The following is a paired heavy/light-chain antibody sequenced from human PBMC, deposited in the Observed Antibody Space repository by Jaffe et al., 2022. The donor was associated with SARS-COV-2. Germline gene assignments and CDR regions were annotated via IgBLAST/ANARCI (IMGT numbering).Light chain of an antibody. Sequence: SYVLTQPPSVSVAPGQTARITCGGNNIGSKSVHWYQQKPGQAPVLVVYDDSDRPSGIPERFSGSNSGNTATLTISRVEAGDEADYYCQVWDSSSVVFGTGTKVTVL. CDR3: QVWDSSSVV. V-gene: IGLV3-21*02. CDR2: DDS. J-gene: IGLJ1*01. CDR1: NIGSKS.
Heavy chain of an antibody. CDR1: GFTFSSYA. V-gene: IGHV3-30-3*01. J-gene: IGHJ3*02. CDR2: ISYDGSNK. CDR3: ARDSYMYYDFWSGYPGLSAFDI. D-gene: IGHD3-3*01. Sequence: QVQLVESGGGVVQPGRSLRLSCAASGFTFSSYAMHWVRQAPGKGLEWVAVISYDGSNKYYADSVKGRFTISRDNSKNTLYLQMNSLRAEDTAVYYCARDSYMYYDFWSGYPGLSAFDIWGQGTMVTVSS.